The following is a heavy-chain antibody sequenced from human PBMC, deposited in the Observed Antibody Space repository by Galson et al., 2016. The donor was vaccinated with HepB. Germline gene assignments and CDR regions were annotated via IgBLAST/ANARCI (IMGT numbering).Heavy chain of an antibody. Sequence: SLRLSCAASEFTFSRYTMNWVRQAPGKGLKWVSSISSGSSYIYYADSVKGRFTISRDNAKNSLYLQMNSLRAEDTAVYYCVRVRADYGGNMPDAFDIWGQGTMVTVSS. CDR2: ISSGSSYI. V-gene: IGHV3-21*01. CDR1: EFTFSRYT. CDR3: VRVRADYGGNMPDAFDI. D-gene: IGHD4-23*01. J-gene: IGHJ3*02.